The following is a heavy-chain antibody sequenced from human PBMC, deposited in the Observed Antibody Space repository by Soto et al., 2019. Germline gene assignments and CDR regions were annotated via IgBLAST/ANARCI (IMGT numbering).Heavy chain of an antibody. Sequence: GGSLRLSCAASGFTFSSYSMNWVRQAPGKGLEWVSYISSSSSTIYYADSVKGRFTISRDNAKNSLYLQMNSLRAEDTAVYYCARDTGLITGTFDYWGQGTLVTVAS. J-gene: IGHJ4*02. CDR3: ARDTGLITGTFDY. CDR1: GFTFSSYS. D-gene: IGHD1-20*01. CDR2: ISSSSSTI. V-gene: IGHV3-48*01.